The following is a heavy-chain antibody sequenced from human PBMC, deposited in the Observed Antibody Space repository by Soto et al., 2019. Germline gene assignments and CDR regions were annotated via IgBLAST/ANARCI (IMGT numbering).Heavy chain of an antibody. D-gene: IGHD6-13*01. CDR1: GGSISTSNW. CDR2: IYHSGST. V-gene: IGHV4-4*02. CDR3: ARSSSSWYHFFDS. Sequence: QVQLQESGPGLVKPSGTLSLTCAVSGGSISTSNWWSWVRQPPGKGLEWIGEIYHSGSTDYNPSLTSRVTRSIDKSNNQFSLKLSSVTAADTAVYYCARSSSSWYHFFDSWGQGTLVTVSS. J-gene: IGHJ4*02.